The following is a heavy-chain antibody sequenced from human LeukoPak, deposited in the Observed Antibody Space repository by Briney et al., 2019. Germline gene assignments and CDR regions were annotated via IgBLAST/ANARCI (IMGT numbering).Heavy chain of an antibody. CDR1: GFTFSSYA. Sequence: GGSLRLSCAASGFTFSSYAMSWVRQAPGKGLEWVSAISGSGGSTYYADSVKGRFTISRDNSKNTLYLQMNSLRAKDTAVYYCAKKSYSSGYYYPFDYWGQGTLVTVSS. CDR2: ISGSGGST. CDR3: AKKSYSSGYYYPFDY. D-gene: IGHD3-22*01. J-gene: IGHJ4*02. V-gene: IGHV3-23*01.